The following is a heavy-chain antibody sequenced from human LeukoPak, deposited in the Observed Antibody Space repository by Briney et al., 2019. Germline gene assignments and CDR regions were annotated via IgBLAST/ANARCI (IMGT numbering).Heavy chain of an antibody. CDR1: GYSISSGYY. Sequence: TSETLSLTCTVSGYSISSGYYWGWIRQPPGKGLEWIGSIYHSGSTYYNPSLKSRVTISVDTSKNHFSLKLTSVTAADTAVYYCARIACSGGSCYSQRGAFDIWGQGTMVTVSS. CDR3: ARIACSGGSCYSQRGAFDI. CDR2: IYHSGST. V-gene: IGHV4-38-2*02. D-gene: IGHD2-15*01. J-gene: IGHJ3*02.